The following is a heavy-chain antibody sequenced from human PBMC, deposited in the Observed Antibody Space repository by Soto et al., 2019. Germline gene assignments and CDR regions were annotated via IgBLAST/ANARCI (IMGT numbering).Heavy chain of an antibody. V-gene: IGHV1-69*02. CDR2: IIPILGIA. J-gene: IGHJ3*02. Sequence: SVKVSCKASGGTFSSYTISWVRQAPGQGLEWMGRIIPILGIANYAQKFQGRVTITADKSTSTAYMELSSLRSEDTAVYYCARIFNSGYDSLAFDIWGQGTMVTVSS. CDR1: GGTFSSYT. CDR3: ARIFNSGYDSLAFDI. D-gene: IGHD5-12*01.